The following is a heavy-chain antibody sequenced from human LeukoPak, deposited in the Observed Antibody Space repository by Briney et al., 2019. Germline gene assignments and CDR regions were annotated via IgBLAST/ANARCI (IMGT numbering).Heavy chain of an antibody. CDR3: AKPLPDSSSWYPSWENYYMDV. J-gene: IGHJ6*03. CDR2: INSDGSST. D-gene: IGHD6-13*01. V-gene: IGHV3-74*01. Sequence: PGGSLRLSCAASGFTFSSYWMHWVRQAPGKGLVWVSRINSDGSSTSYADSVKGRFTISRDNAKNTLYLQMNSLRAEDTAVYYCAKPLPDSSSWYPSWENYYMDVWGKGTTVTISS. CDR1: GFTFSSYW.